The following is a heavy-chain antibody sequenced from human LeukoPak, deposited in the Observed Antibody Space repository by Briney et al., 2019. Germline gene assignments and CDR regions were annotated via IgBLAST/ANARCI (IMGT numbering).Heavy chain of an antibody. CDR2: IYHSGST. Sequence: PSETLSLTCTVSGYSISSGYYWGWIRQPPGKGLEWIGSIYHSGSTYYNPSLKSRVTISVDTSKNQFSLKLSSVTAADTAVYYCARGLRDSGSSLDYDAFDIWGQGTMVTVSS. D-gene: IGHD6-6*01. V-gene: IGHV4-38-2*02. CDR1: GYSISSGYY. J-gene: IGHJ3*02. CDR3: ARGLRDSGSSLDYDAFDI.